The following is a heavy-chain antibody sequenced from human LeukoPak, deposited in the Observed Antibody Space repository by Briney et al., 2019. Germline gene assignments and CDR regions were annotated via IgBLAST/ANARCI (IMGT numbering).Heavy chain of an antibody. D-gene: IGHD2-2*01. J-gene: IGHJ6*03. V-gene: IGHV3-20*04. CDR2: INWNGGST. CDR3: ARQVEYQRLLWYYYMDV. Sequence: GGSLRLSCVASGFTFDDYGMSWVRQAPGKGLEWVSGINWNGGSTGYADSVKGRFTISRDNAKNSLYLQMNSLRAEDTALYYCARQVEYQRLLWYYYMDVWGKGTTVTVSS. CDR1: GFTFDDYG.